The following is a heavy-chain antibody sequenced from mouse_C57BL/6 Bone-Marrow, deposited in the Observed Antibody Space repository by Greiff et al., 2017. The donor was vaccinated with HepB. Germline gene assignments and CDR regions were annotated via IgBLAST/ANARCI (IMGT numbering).Heavy chain of an antibody. Sequence: VKLMESGAELVRPGTSVKMSCKASGYTFTNYWIGWAKQRPGHGLEWIGDIYPGGGYTNYNEKFKGKATLTADKSSSTAYMQFSSLTSEDSAIYYCARKGWCGDYFDYWGQGTTLTVSS. CDR1: GYTFTNYW. CDR2: IYPGGGYT. V-gene: IGHV1-63*01. CDR3: ARKGWCGDYFDY. J-gene: IGHJ2*01. D-gene: IGHD1-1*02.